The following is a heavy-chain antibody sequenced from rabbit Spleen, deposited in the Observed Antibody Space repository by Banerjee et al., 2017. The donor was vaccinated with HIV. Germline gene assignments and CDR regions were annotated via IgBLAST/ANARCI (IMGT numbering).Heavy chain of an antibody. D-gene: IGHD1-1*01. CDR3: ARDTSSSFSSYGMDL. V-gene: IGHV1S40*01. CDR1: GVSFSISSY. CDR2: IDSGSSGFT. Sequence: QSLEESGGDLVKPGASLTLTCTASGVSFSISSYMCWVRQAPGKGLEWIACIDSGSSGFTYFATWAKGRFTCSKTPSTTVTLQMTRLTAADTATYFCARDTSSSFSSYGMDLWGPGTLVTVS. J-gene: IGHJ6*01.